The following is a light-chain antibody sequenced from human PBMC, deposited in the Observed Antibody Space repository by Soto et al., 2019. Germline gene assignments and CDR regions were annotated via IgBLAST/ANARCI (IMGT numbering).Light chain of an antibody. CDR2: GAS. CDR3: QQYNNWWT. V-gene: IGKV3-15*01. J-gene: IGKJ1*01. CDR1: QSVSSN. Sequence: EIMMTQSPATLSVSPGERATLSCRASQSVSSNLVWYQQKHGQAPRLLIYGASTSATGIPARFSGSGSGTEFTLTISSLQSEDFAFYYCQQYNNWWTFGQGTKVEIK.